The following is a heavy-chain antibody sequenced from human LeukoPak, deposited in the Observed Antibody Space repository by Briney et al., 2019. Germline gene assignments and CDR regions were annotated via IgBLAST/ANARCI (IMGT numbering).Heavy chain of an antibody. CDR2: IYYSGST. J-gene: IGHJ6*02. CDR1: GGSVSSGSYY. CDR3: ARVGGSGSPRRAMDV. V-gene: IGHV4-61*01. D-gene: IGHD3-10*01. Sequence: PSETLSLTCTVSGGSVSSGSYYWSWIRQPPGKELEWIGYIYYSGSTNYNPSLTSRVTISIDTSKNQFSLNLSSVTAADTAVYYCARVGGSGSPRRAMDVWGQGTTVTVSS.